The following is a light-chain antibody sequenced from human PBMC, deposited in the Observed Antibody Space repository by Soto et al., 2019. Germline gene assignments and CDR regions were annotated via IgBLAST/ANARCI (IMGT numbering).Light chain of an antibody. V-gene: IGKV3-15*01. CDR3: QQYDNWPPWT. CDR1: QSLRNN. J-gene: IGKJ1*01. CDR2: GAS. Sequence: EIVMTQSPATLSVSPGERATLSCRASQSLRNNLAWYQQKPGQAPRLLIFGASTRATGIPARFSGSGSGTEFTLTISSLQSENFAVYYFQQYDNWPPWTFGQGTKVEIK.